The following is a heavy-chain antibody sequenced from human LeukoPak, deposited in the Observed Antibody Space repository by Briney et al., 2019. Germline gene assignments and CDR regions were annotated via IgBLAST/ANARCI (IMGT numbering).Heavy chain of an antibody. Sequence: PSETLSLTCTVSGGSISSYYWSWIRQPPGKGLEWIGYISYSGSTYYNPSLKSRVTISVDTSNNQFSLWLTSVTAADTAVYYCARGISSDYYVNFDYWGQGTLVTVSS. J-gene: IGHJ4*02. CDR3: ARGISSDYYVNFDY. CDR2: ISYSGST. CDR1: GGSISSYY. V-gene: IGHV4-59*01. D-gene: IGHD3-22*01.